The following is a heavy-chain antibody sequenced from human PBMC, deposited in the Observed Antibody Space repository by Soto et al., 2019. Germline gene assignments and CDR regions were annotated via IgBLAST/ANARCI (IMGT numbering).Heavy chain of an antibody. D-gene: IGHD6-19*01. CDR1: GYTFTSYG. CDR3: AREAVSGRTGFDY. V-gene: IGHV1-18*01. Sequence: QVQLVQSGAEVKKPGASVKVSCKASGYTFTSYGISWVRQAPGQGLEWMGWVNAYNVNTKYAQKFQGRVTMPTDTSTSTAYMELRSLRSDDTAVYYCAREAVSGRTGFDYWGQGTLVTVSS. CDR2: VNAYNVNT. J-gene: IGHJ4*02.